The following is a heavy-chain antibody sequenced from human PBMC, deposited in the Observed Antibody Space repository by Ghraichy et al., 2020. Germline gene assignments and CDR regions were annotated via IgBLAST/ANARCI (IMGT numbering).Heavy chain of an antibody. CDR1: GYTFTGYY. J-gene: IGHJ4*02. V-gene: IGHV1-2*02. D-gene: IGHD7-27*01. CDR2: INPNSGGT. Sequence: ASVKVSCKASGYTFTGYYMHWVRQAPGQGLEWMGWINPNSGGTNYAQKFQGRVTMTRDTSISTAYMELSRLRSDDTAVYYCARGQSLLWEPKQKTTGDPGDYWGQGTLVTVSS. CDR3: ARGQSLLWEPKQKTTGDPGDY.